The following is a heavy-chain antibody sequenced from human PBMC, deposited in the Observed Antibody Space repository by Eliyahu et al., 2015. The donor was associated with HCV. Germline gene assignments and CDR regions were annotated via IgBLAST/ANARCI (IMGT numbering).Heavy chain of an antibody. D-gene: IGHD3-9*01. Sequence: QVQLQESGPGLVKXAQTLSLTCSXSGGSIGSVGPXWSWIRQHPGKGLEWIGYIYSSGSTDYNPSLKSRATILADTSKNQFSLKLTSVTAADTAVYYCASRHWLTGHQWGQGTLVTV. CDR2: IYSSGST. CDR3: ASRHWLTGHQ. CDR1: GGSIGSVGPX. V-gene: IGHV4-31*03. J-gene: IGHJ4*02.